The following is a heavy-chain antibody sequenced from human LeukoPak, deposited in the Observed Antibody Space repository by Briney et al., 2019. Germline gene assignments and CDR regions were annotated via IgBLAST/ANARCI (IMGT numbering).Heavy chain of an antibody. Sequence: SETLSLTCTVSGGSISSYYWSWIRQPAGKGLEWIGRIYASGSTNYNPSLKSRVTMSVDMSKNQFSLKLNSVTAADTAVYYCAGDRIVGYCTGGSCYGPIDYWGQGTLVTVSS. CDR1: GGSISSYY. D-gene: IGHD2-15*01. J-gene: IGHJ4*02. V-gene: IGHV4-4*07. CDR3: AGDRIVGYCTGGSCYGPIDY. CDR2: IYASGST.